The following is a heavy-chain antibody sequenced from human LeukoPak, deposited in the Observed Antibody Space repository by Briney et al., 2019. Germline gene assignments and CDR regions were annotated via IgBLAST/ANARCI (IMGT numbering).Heavy chain of an antibody. CDR2: IYSGGNT. CDR3: AKGGSRFDP. V-gene: IGHV3-66*01. D-gene: IGHD5-12*01. Sequence: GGSLRLSCAASGFSVSSKDMNWVRQAPGKGLEWVSVIYSGGNTYYADSVRGRFTISRDNSKNTLCLQMNSLRAEDTAVYYCAKGGSRFDPWGQGTLVTVSS. CDR1: GFSVSSKD. J-gene: IGHJ5*02.